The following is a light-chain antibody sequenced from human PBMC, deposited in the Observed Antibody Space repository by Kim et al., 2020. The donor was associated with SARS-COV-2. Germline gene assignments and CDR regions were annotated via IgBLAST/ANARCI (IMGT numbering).Light chain of an antibody. V-gene: IGLV1-51*01. J-gene: IGLJ3*02. CDR3: GTWDSDLSAGV. CDR2: DDT. Sequence: QSVLTQPPSVSAAPGQKVTISCSGISSNIGDNYVSWYRQFPGAPPKLLIYDDTERPSGIPDRFSGSKSGASASLGITGLQTGDEAYYYCGTWDSDLSAGVFGGGTQLTVL. CDR1: SSNIGDNY.